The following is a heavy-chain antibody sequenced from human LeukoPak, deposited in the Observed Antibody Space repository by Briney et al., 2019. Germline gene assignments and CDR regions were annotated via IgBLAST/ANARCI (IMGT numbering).Heavy chain of an antibody. D-gene: IGHD3-3*01. CDR1: GYTFTGYY. V-gene: IGHV1-2*02. CDR2: INPNSGGT. J-gene: IGHJ3*02. CDR3: ARGPWVRFGVVIIGAFDI. Sequence: GASVKVSCKASGYTFTGYYMHWVRQSPGQGLEWMGWINPNSGGTNYAQKFQGRVTMTRDTSISTAYMELSRLRSDDTAVYYCARGPWVRFGVVIIGAFDIWGQGTMVTVSS.